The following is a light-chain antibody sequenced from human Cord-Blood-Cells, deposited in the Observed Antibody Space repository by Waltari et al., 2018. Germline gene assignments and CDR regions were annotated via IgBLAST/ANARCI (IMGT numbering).Light chain of an antibody. CDR3: QQYNSYST. V-gene: IGKV1-5*03. Sequence: DIQMTQSPSTLTASVGDRVTITCRASQSMSSWLAWYQQKPGKSPKLRIDKASSLESGGPSRFSGSGSGAEFTLTISSLQPDDCATYYCQQYNSYSTFGQGTKVETK. CDR2: KAS. J-gene: IGKJ1*01. CDR1: QSMSSW.